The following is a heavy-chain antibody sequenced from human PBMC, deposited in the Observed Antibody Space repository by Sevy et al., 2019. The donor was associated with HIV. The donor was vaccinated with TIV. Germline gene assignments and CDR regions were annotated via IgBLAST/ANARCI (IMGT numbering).Heavy chain of an antibody. Sequence: GGSLRLSCAASRFTFSSYGMHWVRQAPGKGLEWVAVISYDGSNKYYADSVKGRFTISRDNSKNTLYLQMNSLRAEDTAVYYCAKGAYSPEGYFDYWGQGTLVTVSS. J-gene: IGHJ4*02. V-gene: IGHV3-30*18. CDR3: AKGAYSPEGYFDY. CDR2: ISYDGSNK. CDR1: RFTFSSYG. D-gene: IGHD2-21*01.